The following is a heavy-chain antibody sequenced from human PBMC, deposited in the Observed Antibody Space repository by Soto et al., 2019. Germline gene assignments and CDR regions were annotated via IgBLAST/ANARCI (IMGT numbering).Heavy chain of an antibody. J-gene: IGHJ4*02. Sequence: ASVKVSCKASGFTFTKYAIIWVRQAHGQGLEWMGWISADNGYTNYAPHLQGRVTMTTDTSTSTAYMELRSLRSDDTAVYYCARRPYCSGGSCYVFYFDYWGQGTQVTVS. D-gene: IGHD2-15*01. V-gene: IGHV1-18*01. CDR2: ISADNGYT. CDR1: GFTFTKYA. CDR3: ARRPYCSGGSCYVFYFDY.